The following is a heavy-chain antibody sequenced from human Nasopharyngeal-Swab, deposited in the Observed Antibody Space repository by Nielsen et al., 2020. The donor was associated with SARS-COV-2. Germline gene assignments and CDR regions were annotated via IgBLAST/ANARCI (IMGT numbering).Heavy chain of an antibody. J-gene: IGHJ4*02. CDR3: ARRQGGWPQAVHYFDY. Sequence: SETLSLTCTVSGGSISSSSYYWGWIRQPPGKGLEWIGSIYYSGSTYYNPSLKSRVTISVDTSKNQFSLKLSSVTAADTAVYYCARRQGGWPQAVHYFDYWGQGTLVTVSS. D-gene: IGHD5-24*01. V-gene: IGHV4-39*01. CDR1: GGSISSSSYY. CDR2: IYYSGST.